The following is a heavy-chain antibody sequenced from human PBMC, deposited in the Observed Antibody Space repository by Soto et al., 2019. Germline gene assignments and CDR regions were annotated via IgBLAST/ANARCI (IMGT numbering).Heavy chain of an antibody. J-gene: IGHJ5*02. Sequence: SETLSLTCAVSGGSISSGCYSWSWIRQPPGKGLEWIGYIYHSGSTYYNPSLRSRVTISVDRSKNQFSLKLSSVTAADTAVYYCARVDDEGDWFDPWGQGTLVTVSS. CDR2: IYHSGST. V-gene: IGHV4-30-2*01. CDR1: GGSISSGCYS. CDR3: ARVDDEGDWFDP.